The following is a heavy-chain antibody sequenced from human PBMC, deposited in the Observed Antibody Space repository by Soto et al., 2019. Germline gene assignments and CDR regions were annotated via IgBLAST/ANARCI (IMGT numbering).Heavy chain of an antibody. Sequence: ASVKVSCKASGGTFSSYAISWVRQAPGQGLEWMGGIIPIFGTANYAQKFQGRVTITADESTSTAYMELSSLRSEDTAVYYCARGDTAMVTKVDYWGQGTLVTVSS. D-gene: IGHD5-18*01. CDR3: ARGDTAMVTKVDY. V-gene: IGHV1-69*13. CDR2: IIPIFGTA. J-gene: IGHJ4*02. CDR1: GGTFSSYA.